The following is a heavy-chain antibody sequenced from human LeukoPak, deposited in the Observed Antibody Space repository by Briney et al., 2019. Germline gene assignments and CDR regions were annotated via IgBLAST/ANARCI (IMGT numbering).Heavy chain of an antibody. V-gene: IGHV4-59*08. CDR3: ARQSWNGTYYY. Sequence: PSGTLSLTCTVSGGSISSYYWSWIRQPPGKGLEWIGHIYYSGTNYNPSLKSRITMSVDTSKNQFSLNLSSVTAADTAVYYCARQSWNGTYYYWGQGTLVTVSS. D-gene: IGHD1-26*01. CDR1: GGSISSYY. CDR2: IYYSGT. J-gene: IGHJ4*02.